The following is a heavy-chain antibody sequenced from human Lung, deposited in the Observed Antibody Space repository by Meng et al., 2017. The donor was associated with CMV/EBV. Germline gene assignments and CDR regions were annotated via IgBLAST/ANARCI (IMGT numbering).Heavy chain of an antibody. CDR2: IIPIIGIT. CDR1: GSSFGNYG. J-gene: IGHJ4*02. Sequence: XVXVSXXASGSSFGNYGISWVRQAPGQGLEWMGVIIPIIGITKYAQRFQGRVTITADTSTSTAYMELSSLRSEDTAMYYCARERDSSSWFDGYWGQGTLVTVSS. V-gene: IGHV1-69*10. D-gene: IGHD6-13*01. CDR3: ARERDSSSWFDGY.